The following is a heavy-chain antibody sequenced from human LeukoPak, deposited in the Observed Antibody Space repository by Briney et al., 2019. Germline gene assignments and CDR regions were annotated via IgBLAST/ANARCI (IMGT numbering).Heavy chain of an antibody. CDR2: ISYDGSNK. V-gene: IGHV3-30-3*01. CDR3: ARGGEWLRSAFDI. D-gene: IGHD5-12*01. CDR1: GFTFSSYA. J-gene: IGHJ3*02. Sequence: PGGSLRLSCAASGFTFSSYAMSWVRQAPGKGLEWGAVISYDGSNKYYADSVKGRFTISRDNSKNTLYLQMNSLRAEDTAVYYCARGGEWLRSAFDIWGQGTMVTVSS.